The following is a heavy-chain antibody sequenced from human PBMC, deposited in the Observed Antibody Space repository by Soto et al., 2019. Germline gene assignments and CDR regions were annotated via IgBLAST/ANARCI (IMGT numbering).Heavy chain of an antibody. CDR2: ISGSGGST. CDR1: GFTLSSYS. Sequence: PGGSLRLSCAASGFTLSSYSMSWVRPAPGKGLEWVSAISGSGGSTYYADSVKGRFTISRDNSKNTLYLQMNSLRAEDTAVYYCAKSRVLRFLEWFPGRYYFDYWGQGTLVTVSS. J-gene: IGHJ4*02. V-gene: IGHV3-23*01. D-gene: IGHD3-3*01. CDR3: AKSRVLRFLEWFPGRYYFDY.